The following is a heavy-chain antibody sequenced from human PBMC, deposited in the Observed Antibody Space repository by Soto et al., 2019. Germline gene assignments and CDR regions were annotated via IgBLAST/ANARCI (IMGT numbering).Heavy chain of an antibody. D-gene: IGHD5-18*01. CDR1: GYTFSSYG. CDR3: ARERGGYSYGDY. J-gene: IGHJ4*02. Sequence: QVQLVQSAAEVKKPGASVKVSCKASGYTFSSYGITWVRQAPGQRLEWMGWFNTYNGNTNYAQKLQGRVTMTTDTSTSTAYMELRSLRSDDTAVYYCARERGGYSYGDYWGQGALVTVSS. V-gene: IGHV1-18*01. CDR2: FNTYNGNT.